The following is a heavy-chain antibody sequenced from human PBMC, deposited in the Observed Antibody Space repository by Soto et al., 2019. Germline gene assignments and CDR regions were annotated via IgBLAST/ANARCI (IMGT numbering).Heavy chain of an antibody. Sequence: GASVKVSCKASSYTFGSYTFSWVRQAPGQGLEWMGRIIPFLGIADYTQKFQGRVTITADKSTNTAYMELSSLRSEDTAVYYCARGPMIVVVPSYFDYWGQGTLVTVSS. CDR3: ARGPMIVVVPSYFDY. V-gene: IGHV1-69*02. J-gene: IGHJ4*02. D-gene: IGHD3-22*01. CDR1: SYTFGSYT. CDR2: IIPFLGIA.